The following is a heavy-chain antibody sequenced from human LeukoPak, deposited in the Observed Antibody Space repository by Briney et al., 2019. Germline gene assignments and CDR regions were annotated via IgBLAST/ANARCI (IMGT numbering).Heavy chain of an antibody. J-gene: IGHJ6*03. CDR3: AKMEGQRLYDYCMDV. Sequence: GGSLRLSCAPSGYAFSKFAMSWVRQAPGKGLECVSAMCGSGYYTYYVESVKGRFTISRDNSKNTLYLHMNSLRADDAAVYYCAKMEGQRLYDYCMDVWGRGTTVTVSS. CDR1: GYAFSKFA. D-gene: IGHD3-3*01. V-gene: IGHV3-23*01. CDR2: MCGSGYYT.